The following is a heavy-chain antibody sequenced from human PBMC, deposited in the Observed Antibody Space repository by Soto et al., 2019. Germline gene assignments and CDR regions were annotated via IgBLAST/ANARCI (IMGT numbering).Heavy chain of an antibody. CDR1: GYTFINHD. D-gene: IGHD1-26*01. J-gene: IGHJ5*02. V-gene: IGHV1-8*01. CDR3: ARGSGSNGRDWFDP. Sequence: QVQLVQSGAEVKKPGASVKVSCKASGYTFINHDINWVRQATGQGLEWMGWMNSNSGDTGYAQKFQGRLTMTRDTSISTAYMELSSLRSEDTDVYYCARGSGSNGRDWFDPWGQGTLVTVSS. CDR2: MNSNSGDT.